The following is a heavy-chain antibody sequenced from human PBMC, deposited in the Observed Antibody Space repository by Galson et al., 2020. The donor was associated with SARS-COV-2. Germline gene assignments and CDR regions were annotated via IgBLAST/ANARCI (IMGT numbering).Heavy chain of an antibody. V-gene: IGHV3-13*01. CDR3: ARGRPGIAAAGAMDV. Sequence: GESLKLSCAASGFTFSSYDMHWVRQATGKGLEWVSAIGTAGDTYYPGSVKGRFTISRENAKNSLYLQMNSLRAGDTAVYYCARGRPGIAAAGAMDVWGQGTTVTVSS. CDR1: GFTFSSYD. CDR2: IGTAGDT. J-gene: IGHJ6*02. D-gene: IGHD6-13*01.